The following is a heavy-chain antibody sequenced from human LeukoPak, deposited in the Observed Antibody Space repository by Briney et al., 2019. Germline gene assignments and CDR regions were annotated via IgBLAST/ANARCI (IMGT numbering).Heavy chain of an antibody. Sequence: SQTLSLTCTVSGDSISSGDYYWSWIRQPAGKGLEWIGRISSSGSTNYNPSLKSRVTISVDTSKNQFSLKLSSVTAADTAVYYCASNVLLRGNFSFAADYWGQGTLVTVSS. V-gene: IGHV4-61*02. CDR3: ASNVLLRGNFSFAADY. D-gene: IGHD2/OR15-2a*01. CDR2: ISSSGST. CDR1: GDSISSGDYY. J-gene: IGHJ4*02.